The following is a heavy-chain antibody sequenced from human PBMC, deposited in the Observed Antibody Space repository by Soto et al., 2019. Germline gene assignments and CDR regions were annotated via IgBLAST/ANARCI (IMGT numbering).Heavy chain of an antibody. CDR1: GFTFSLYP. Sequence: EVKVLESGGGLVQPGGSLRLSCATSGFTFSLYPMNWVRQAPGKGLEWVSGISAGGDSTYYADSVKVRFTIFRDNSKNSVYLQMNSLRVEDTAVYYCARRVWGQGTLVTVSS. V-gene: IGHV3-23*01. J-gene: IGHJ4*02. CDR3: ARRV. CDR2: ISAGGDST.